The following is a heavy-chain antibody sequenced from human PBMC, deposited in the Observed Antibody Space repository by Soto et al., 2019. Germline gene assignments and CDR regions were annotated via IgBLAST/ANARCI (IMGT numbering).Heavy chain of an antibody. CDR2: IYYNGNT. CDR1: GGSISSYY. D-gene: IGHD5-18*01. CDR3: ARGTGYSYGYGMDV. J-gene: IGHJ6*02. V-gene: IGHV4-59*01. Sequence: PSETLSLTCTVSGGSISSYYWSWIRQPPGKGLEWIGNIYYNGNTNYNPSLKSRVTISLDTSKNQFSLKLSSVTAADTAVYYCARGTGYSYGYGMDVWGQATTVTVSS.